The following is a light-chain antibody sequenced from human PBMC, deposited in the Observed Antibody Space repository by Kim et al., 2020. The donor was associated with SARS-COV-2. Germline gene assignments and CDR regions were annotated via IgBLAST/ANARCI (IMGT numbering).Light chain of an antibody. V-gene: IGLV3-1*01. Sequence: SYELTQPPSVSVSPGQTASITCSGDKLGDRYVCWYQQKPGQSPVLVIYQDNKRPSGIPERFSGSNSGNTATLTISGIQAMDEATYYCQAWDSSPVVFGGGTQLTVL. J-gene: IGLJ3*02. CDR1: KLGDRY. CDR3: QAWDSSPVV. CDR2: QDN.